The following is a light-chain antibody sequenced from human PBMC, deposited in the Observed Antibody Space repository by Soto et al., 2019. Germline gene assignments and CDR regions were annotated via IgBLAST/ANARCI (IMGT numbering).Light chain of an antibody. CDR3: AAWDDSLSGRYV. CDR1: SSNIGSNY. V-gene: IGLV1-47*01. CDR2: RNN. Sequence: QSVLTQPPSASGTPGQRVTISCSGSSSNIGSNYVYWYQQLPGTAPKLLIYRNNQRHSGVPDRFSGSKSGTSASLAISGLRSEDEADYYCAAWDDSLSGRYVFGSGTKVTVL. J-gene: IGLJ1*01.